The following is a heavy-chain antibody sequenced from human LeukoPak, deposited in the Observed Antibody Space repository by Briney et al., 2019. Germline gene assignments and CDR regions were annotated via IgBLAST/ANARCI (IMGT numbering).Heavy chain of an antibody. D-gene: IGHD2-15*01. J-gene: IGHJ6*03. Sequence: PGGSLRLSCAAFGFTFTSYSMNLVRQAPGTGLERVSSNSSSGSNKYYADSVKSRFTISRDNAENSMYLQMNSLASDYTAVYYCARGSFHDMDVWGKGTTVTVSS. CDR2: NSSSGSNK. CDR3: ARGSFHDMDV. CDR1: GFTFTSYS. V-gene: IGHV3-21*01.